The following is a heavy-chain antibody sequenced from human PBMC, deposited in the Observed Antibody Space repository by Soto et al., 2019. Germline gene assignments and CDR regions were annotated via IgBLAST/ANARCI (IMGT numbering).Heavy chain of an antibody. J-gene: IGHJ4*02. CDR2: INPSGGST. D-gene: IGHD5-18*01. V-gene: IGHV1-46*01. CDR1: GYTFTSYY. CDR3: ARDPAYTGYSYGFFDY. Sequence: RASVKVSCKASGYTFTSYYMHWVRQAPGQGLEWMGIINPSGGSTSYAQKFQGRVTMTRDTSTSTVYMELSSLRSEDTAVYYCARDPAYTGYSYGFFDYWGQGTLVTVSS.